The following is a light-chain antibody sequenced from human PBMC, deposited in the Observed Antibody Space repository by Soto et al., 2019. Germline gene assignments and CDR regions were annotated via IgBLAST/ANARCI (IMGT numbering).Light chain of an antibody. CDR2: GAS. V-gene: IGKV3-15*01. CDR1: QSISTF. J-gene: IGKJ1*01. Sequence: DIVLTHSPATLSLSPGERATLSCRASQSISTFLAWYQQKPGQAPRLLIYGASTRATGIPARFSGSGSGTEFTLTISSLQSEDFAVYYCQQYNNWPRTFGQGTKVDIK. CDR3: QQYNNWPRT.